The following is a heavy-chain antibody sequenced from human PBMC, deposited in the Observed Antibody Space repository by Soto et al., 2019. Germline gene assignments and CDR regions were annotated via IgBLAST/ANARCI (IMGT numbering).Heavy chain of an antibody. V-gene: IGHV5-51*01. D-gene: IGHD2-21*02. J-gene: IGHJ4*02. CDR3: AIHQRPGDPFDY. CDR1: GYSFTSYW. Sequence: EVQLVQSGAEVKKPGESLKISCKGSGYSFTSYWIAWVRQMPGKGLEWMGIISPFDSDTRYSPSFQGQVTISADKSITTAYLQWRSLKASDTAMYYCAIHQRPGDPFDYWGQGTLVTASS. CDR2: ISPFDSDT.